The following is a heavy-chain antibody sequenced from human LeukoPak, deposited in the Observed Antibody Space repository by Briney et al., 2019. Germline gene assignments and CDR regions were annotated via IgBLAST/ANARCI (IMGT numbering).Heavy chain of an antibody. CDR3: AKDCSGGSCYSS. CDR1: GFTFSSYS. CDR2: ISSSSSCI. Sequence: PGGSLRLSCAASGFTFSSYSMNWVRQAPGKGLEWVSSISSSSSCIYYADSVKGRFTISRDNAKNSLYLQMNSLRAEDTAVYYCAKDCSGGSCYSSWGQGTLVTVSS. V-gene: IGHV3-21*01. D-gene: IGHD2-15*01. J-gene: IGHJ4*02.